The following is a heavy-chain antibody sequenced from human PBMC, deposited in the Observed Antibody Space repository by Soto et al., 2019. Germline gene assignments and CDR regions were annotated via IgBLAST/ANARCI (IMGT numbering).Heavy chain of an antibody. CDR1: GDFISGYY. V-gene: IGHV4-59*01. Sequence: SETLSLTCSVSGDFISGYYWSWIRQPPGKGLEWIGYIYYSGGTNHNPSLKSRVTISVDTSKNQFPLKLSSVTAADTAVYYCARWFYYDSSGYPDYWGQGTLVTVSS. CDR2: IYYSGGT. CDR3: ARWFYYDSSGYPDY. D-gene: IGHD3-22*01. J-gene: IGHJ4*02.